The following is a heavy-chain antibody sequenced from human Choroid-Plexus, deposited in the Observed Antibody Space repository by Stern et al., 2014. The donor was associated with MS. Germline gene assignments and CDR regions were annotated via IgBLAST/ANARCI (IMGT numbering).Heavy chain of an antibody. CDR3: VRERCINTRCYGGRFGYYYYGMDV. V-gene: IGHV4-34*01. Sequence: QVQLQQWGAGLLKPSETLSLTCAVYGGSFSGYYWSWIRQSPGKGLEWVGEIDRGGDPNYNPPLKSRLTISVHRSTNHLSSHLSTGTAADTAIYYCVRERCINTRCYGGRFGYYYYGMDVWGQGTTVTVSS. CDR1: GGSFSGYY. J-gene: IGHJ6*02. D-gene: IGHD2-2*01. CDR2: IDRGGDP.